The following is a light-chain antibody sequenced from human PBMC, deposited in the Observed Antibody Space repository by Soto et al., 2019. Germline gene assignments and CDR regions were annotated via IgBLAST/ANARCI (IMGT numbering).Light chain of an antibody. CDR1: SSDVGSYNL. V-gene: IGLV2-23*01. CDR2: EGS. CDR3: CSYAGANTYV. Sequence: QSVLTQPASVSGSPGQSITISCTGTSSDVGSYNLVSWYQQHPGKAPELIIYEGSKRPSGVSNRFSGSKSGNTASLTISGLQAEDETDYYCCSYAGANTYVFGTGTRSPS. J-gene: IGLJ1*01.